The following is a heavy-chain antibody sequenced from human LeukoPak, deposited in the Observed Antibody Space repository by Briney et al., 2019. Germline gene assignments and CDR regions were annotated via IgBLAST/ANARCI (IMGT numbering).Heavy chain of an antibody. CDR2: IKQDGSEK. D-gene: IGHD3-22*01. J-gene: IGHJ4*02. CDR3: ARDLYRIVVIPHYFDY. CDR1: EFTFNSYW. Sequence: GGSLRLSCAASEFTFNSYWMSWVRQAPGKGLEWVANIKQDGSEKYYVDSVKGRFTISRDNAKNSLYLQMNSLRAEDTAMYYCARDLYRIVVIPHYFDYWGQGTLVTVSS. V-gene: IGHV3-7*01.